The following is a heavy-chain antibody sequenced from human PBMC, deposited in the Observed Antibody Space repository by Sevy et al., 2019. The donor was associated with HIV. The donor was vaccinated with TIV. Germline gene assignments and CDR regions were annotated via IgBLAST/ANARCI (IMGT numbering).Heavy chain of an antibody. CDR2: INPNSGGT. D-gene: IGHD3-10*01. Sequence: ASVKVSCKASGYTFTGYYMHWVRQAPGQGLEWMGRINPNSGGTNYAQKFQGRVTMTRDTSISTAYMELSRLRSDDTAVYYYASGGGSGSYYNNDYWGQGTLVTVSS. V-gene: IGHV1-2*06. CDR3: ASGGGSGSYYNNDY. CDR1: GYTFTGYY. J-gene: IGHJ4*02.